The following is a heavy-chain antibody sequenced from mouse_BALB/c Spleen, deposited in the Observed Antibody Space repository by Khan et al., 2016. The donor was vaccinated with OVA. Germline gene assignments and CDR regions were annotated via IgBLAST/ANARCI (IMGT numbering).Heavy chain of an antibody. CDR1: GYTFTSYT. V-gene: IGHV1-4*01. CDR2: INPSNNYT. CDR3: VREGAYHSSGGWLAY. J-gene: IGHJ3*01. Sequence: QVQLQQSGAELARPGASVKMSCKASGYTFTSYTIHWVRQRPGQALEWIGHINPSNNYTNYNQNFKDKAALIVDKSSNTAYMQLNSLTSEDSAVYYCVREGAYHSSGGWLAYWGQGTRVTLSA. D-gene: IGHD2-12*01.